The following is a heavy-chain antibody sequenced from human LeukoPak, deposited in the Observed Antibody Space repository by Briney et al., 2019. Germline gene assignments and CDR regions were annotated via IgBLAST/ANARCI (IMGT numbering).Heavy chain of an antibody. Sequence: SGTLSLTCAVSGGSISSSNWWSWVRQPPGKGLEWIGEIYHSGSTNYNPSLKSRVTISVDKSKNQFSLKLSSVTAADTAVYYCARESGDYYDTRYFDYWGQGTLVTVSS. CDR1: GGSISSSNW. V-gene: IGHV4-4*02. J-gene: IGHJ4*02. CDR3: ARESGDYYDTRYFDY. CDR2: IYHSGST. D-gene: IGHD3-22*01.